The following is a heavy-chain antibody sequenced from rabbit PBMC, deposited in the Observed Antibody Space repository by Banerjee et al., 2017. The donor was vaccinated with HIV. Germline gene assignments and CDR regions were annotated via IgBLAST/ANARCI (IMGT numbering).Heavy chain of an antibody. CDR1: GFSFSNKYV. J-gene: IGHJ4*01. V-gene: IGHV1S45*01. CDR2: IDFGSSGST. CDR3: AREDGGVGGYDNNL. Sequence: QEQLVESGGGLVKPGASLTLTCKASGFSFSNKYVMCWVRQAPGKGLEWIACIDFGSSGSTWYASWATGRFTISKTSSTTVTLQMTSLTAADTATYLCAREDGGVGGYDNNLWGPGTLVTVS. D-gene: IGHD1-1*01.